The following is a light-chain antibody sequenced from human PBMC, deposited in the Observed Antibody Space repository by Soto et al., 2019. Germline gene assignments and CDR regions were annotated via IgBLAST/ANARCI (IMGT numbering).Light chain of an antibody. J-gene: IGKJ2*03. CDR1: RSVRSSY. CDR2: GAS. CDR3: QPYGSSPAYS. Sequence: EIALTQSPGTLSLSPGERATLSCRACRSVRSSYLAWPQQKPGQAPRLLIYGASSTATGIPDRFSGSGSGTDFTLTICILEPEDFAVFYCQPYGSSPAYSFGQRTKLEIK. V-gene: IGKV3-20*01.